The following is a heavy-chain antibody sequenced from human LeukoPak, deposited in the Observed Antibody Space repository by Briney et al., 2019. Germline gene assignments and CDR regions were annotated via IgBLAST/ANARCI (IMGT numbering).Heavy chain of an antibody. CDR1: GFTLSSYG. Sequence: GGSLRLSCAASGFTLSSYGMSWVRQAPGKGLEWVSDISGSGAYTYYTDSVKGRFTISRDNSKNTLYLQVNSLRAEDTAVYYCAKVGAAIGTEALDCWGQGTLVTVSS. D-gene: IGHD3-16*01. CDR3: AKVGAAIGTEALDC. V-gene: IGHV3-23*01. CDR2: ISGSGAYT. J-gene: IGHJ4*02.